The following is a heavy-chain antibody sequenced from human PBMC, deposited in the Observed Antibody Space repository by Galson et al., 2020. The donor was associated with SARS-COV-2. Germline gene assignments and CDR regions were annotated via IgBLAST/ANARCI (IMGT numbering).Heavy chain of an antibody. V-gene: IGHV3-21*01. D-gene: IGHD6-19*01. CDR1: GFPFSTYS. J-gene: IGHJ4*02. CDR2: ISTSSSYI. Sequence: NSGGSLRLSCVASGFPFSTYSMNWVRLAPGKGLEWVSSISTSSSYIYYADPVKGRFTISRDNAKNSMYLQMNSLRAEDTAVYYCLRESYSSGWPLDYWGQGTLVTVSS. CDR3: LRESYSSGWPLDY.